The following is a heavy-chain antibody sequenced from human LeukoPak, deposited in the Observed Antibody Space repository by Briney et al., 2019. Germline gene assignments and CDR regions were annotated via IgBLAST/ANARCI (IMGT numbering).Heavy chain of an antibody. V-gene: IGHV3-21*01. Sequence: GGSLRLSCAASGFTFSSYSMNWVRQAPGKGLEWVSSISSSSSYIYYADSVKGRFTISSDNAKNSLYLQMNSLRAEDTAVYYCAREDTAMVLDYWGQGTLVTVSS. CDR1: GFTFSSYS. CDR3: AREDTAMVLDY. J-gene: IGHJ4*02. CDR2: ISSSSSYI. D-gene: IGHD5-18*01.